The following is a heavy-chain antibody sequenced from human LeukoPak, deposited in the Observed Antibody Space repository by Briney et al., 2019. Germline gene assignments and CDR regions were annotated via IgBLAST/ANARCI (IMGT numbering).Heavy chain of an antibody. CDR2: ISSSGSTI. CDR3: ARPYCSSTSCLP. Sequence: GGSLRLSCAASGVTLSSYEMDWVRQAPGKGLEWVSYISSSGSTIYYADSVKGRFTISRDNAKNSLYLQMNSLRAEDTAVYYCARPYCSSTSCLPWGQGTLVTVSS. D-gene: IGHD2-2*01. CDR1: GVTLSSYE. V-gene: IGHV3-48*03. J-gene: IGHJ4*02.